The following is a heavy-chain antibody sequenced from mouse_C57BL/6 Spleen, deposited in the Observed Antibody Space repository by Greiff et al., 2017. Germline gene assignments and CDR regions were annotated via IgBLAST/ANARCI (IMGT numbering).Heavy chain of an antibody. V-gene: IGHV2-5*01. Sequence: VQLQESGPGLVQPSQSLSITCTVSGFSLTSYGVHWVRQSPGKGLEWLGVLWRGGSTDYNAAFMSRLSITKDNAKSQVFFKMNSLKADDTAIYYCAKTGGGYAMDYWGQGTSVTVSS. CDR3: AKTGGGYAMDY. J-gene: IGHJ4*01. CDR2: LWRGGST. CDR1: GFSLTSYG.